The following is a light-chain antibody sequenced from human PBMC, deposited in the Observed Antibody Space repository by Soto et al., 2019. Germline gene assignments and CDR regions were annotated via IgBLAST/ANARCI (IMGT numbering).Light chain of an antibody. J-gene: IGLJ7*01. Sequence: QAVVTQEPSLTVSPGGTVTLTCGFSTGAVTSGHYPYWFQQKPGQAPRTRIYDISNKQSWTPARSSGSLLGGKAALTLSGAQPEDEAEYHCLLFYSGARPVFGGGTQLTVL. V-gene: IGLV7-46*01. CDR1: TGAVTSGHY. CDR2: DIS. CDR3: LLFYSGARPV.